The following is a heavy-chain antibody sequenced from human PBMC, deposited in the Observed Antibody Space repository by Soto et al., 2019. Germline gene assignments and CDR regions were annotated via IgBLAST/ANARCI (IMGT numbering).Heavy chain of an antibody. J-gene: IGHJ4*02. CDR3: VRRRDGYNGPVFDY. CDR2: IYYSGST. CDR1: GGSISSGGYY. Sequence: QVRLQESGPGLVKPSQTLSLTCTVSGGSISSGGYYWSWIRQHPGKGLEWIGYIYYSGSTYYNPSLKSRVTISVDTSKNQFSLKLSSVTAADTAVYYCVRRRDGYNGPVFDYWGQGTLVTVSS. V-gene: IGHV4-31*04. D-gene: IGHD5-12*01.